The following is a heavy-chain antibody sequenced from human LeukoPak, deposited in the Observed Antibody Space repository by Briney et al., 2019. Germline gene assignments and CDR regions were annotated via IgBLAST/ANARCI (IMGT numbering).Heavy chain of an antibody. CDR1: GFTFSSYG. CDR3: AKSRGDSIDY. V-gene: IGHV3-33*06. J-gene: IGHJ4*02. Sequence: GGSLRLSCAASGFTFSSYGMHWVRQPPGTGLEWVAVIWYDGSNKYYADYVKGRFTISRDNSKNTLYLQMNSLRAEDTAVYYCAKSRGDSIDYWGQGTLVTVSS. D-gene: IGHD2-21*02. CDR2: IWYDGSNK.